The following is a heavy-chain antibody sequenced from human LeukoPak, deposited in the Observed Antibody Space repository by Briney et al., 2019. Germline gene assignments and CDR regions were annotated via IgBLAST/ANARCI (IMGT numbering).Heavy chain of an antibody. CDR1: GFTVSSNY. Sequence: PGGSLRLSCPASGFTVSSNYMSWVRQAPGKGLEWVSVIYSGGSTYYADSVKGRFTISSDNSKNTLYLQMNSLRAEDTAVYYCARGTGIAAASDYWGQGTLVTVSS. D-gene: IGHD6-13*01. CDR2: IYSGGST. CDR3: ARGTGIAAASDY. J-gene: IGHJ4*02. V-gene: IGHV3-53*01.